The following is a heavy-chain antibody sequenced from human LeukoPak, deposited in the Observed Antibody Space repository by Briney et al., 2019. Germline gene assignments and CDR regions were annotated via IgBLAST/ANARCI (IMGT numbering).Heavy chain of an antibody. CDR2: INHSGST. Sequence: TPSETLSLTCAVYGGSFSGYYWSWIRQPPGKGLEWIGEINHSGSTNYNPSLKRRVTISVDTSKNQFSLKLSSVTAADTAVYYCARGGGSSGWYDFDYWGQGTLVTVSS. D-gene: IGHD6-19*01. CDR1: GGSFSGYY. V-gene: IGHV4-34*01. CDR3: ARGGGSSGWYDFDY. J-gene: IGHJ4*02.